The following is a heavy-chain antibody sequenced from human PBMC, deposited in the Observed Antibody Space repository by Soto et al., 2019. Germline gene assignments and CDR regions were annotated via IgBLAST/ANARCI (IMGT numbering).Heavy chain of an antibody. J-gene: IGHJ3*02. V-gene: IGHV3-30*04. CDR1: GSTFSSYD. CDR2: IFPDGSHA. CDR3: ARGPSHGAFDI. Sequence: QVQLVESGGAVVHPGRSLRLSCAASGSTFSSYDIHWLRQAPGKGLEWVAHIFPDGSHAWYTDSVKGRFTISRDNAKNMVYLQMNSLSPGDTAGYHCARGPSHGAFDIWGLGTMVTVSS.